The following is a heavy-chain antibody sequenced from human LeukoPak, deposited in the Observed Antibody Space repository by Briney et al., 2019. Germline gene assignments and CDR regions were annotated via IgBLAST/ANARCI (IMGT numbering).Heavy chain of an antibody. Sequence: PGGSLRLSCITPGFTFNRNWMSWVRLAPGKGLEWVANINQDGSAANYVDSVKGRFTTSRDNTKTSLYLQMNSLRVEDTAVYYCGGDAFNFGGDLFVIWGQGTVVTVSS. CDR2: INQDGSAA. D-gene: IGHD3-16*01. J-gene: IGHJ3*02. V-gene: IGHV3-7*01. CDR1: GFTFNRNW. CDR3: GGDAFNFGGDLFVI.